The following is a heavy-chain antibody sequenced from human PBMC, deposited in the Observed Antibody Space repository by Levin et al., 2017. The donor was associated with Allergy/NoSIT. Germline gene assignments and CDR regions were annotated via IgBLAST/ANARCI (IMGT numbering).Heavy chain of an antibody. CDR2: ISWNSGSI. Sequence: PGGSLRLSCAASGFTFDDYAMHWVRQAPGKGLEWVSGISWNSGSIGYADSVKGRFTISRDNAKNSLYLQMNSLRAEDTALYYCAKDTTPGGRSGKLDYWGQGTLVTVSS. V-gene: IGHV3-9*01. D-gene: IGHD2-15*01. J-gene: IGHJ4*02. CDR1: GFTFDDYA. CDR3: AKDTTPGGRSGKLDY.